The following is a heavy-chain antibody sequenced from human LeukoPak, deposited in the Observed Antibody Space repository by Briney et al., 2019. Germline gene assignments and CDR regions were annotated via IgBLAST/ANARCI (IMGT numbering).Heavy chain of an antibody. D-gene: IGHD6-13*01. CDR2: IYYSGST. CDR1: GGSISSYY. J-gene: IGHJ4*02. Sequence: PSETLSLTCTVSGGSISSYYWSWIRQPPGKGLEWIGYIYYSGSTNYNPSLKSRVTISVDTSKNQFSLKLSSVTAADTAVYYCARRTVGQQLALDYWGQGTLVTVSS. V-gene: IGHV4-59*01. CDR3: ARRTVGQQLALDY.